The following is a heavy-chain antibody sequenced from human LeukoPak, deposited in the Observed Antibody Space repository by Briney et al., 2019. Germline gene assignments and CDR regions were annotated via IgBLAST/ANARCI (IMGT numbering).Heavy chain of an antibody. Sequence: GGSLRLSCAASGFTFCDYYMSWIRQAPGKGLEWVSVIYSGGSTYYADSVKGRFTISRDNSKNTLYLQMNSLRAEDTAVYYCARDFDYGDSAYYFDYWGQGTLVTVSS. D-gene: IGHD4-17*01. CDR2: IYSGGST. J-gene: IGHJ4*02. CDR3: ARDFDYGDSAYYFDY. V-gene: IGHV3-66*02. CDR1: GFTFCDYY.